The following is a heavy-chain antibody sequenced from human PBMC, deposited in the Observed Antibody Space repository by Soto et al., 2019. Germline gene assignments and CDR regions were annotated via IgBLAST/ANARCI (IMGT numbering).Heavy chain of an antibody. CDR3: ARDTVVVPAAMLY. CDR2: ISSSSSYI. J-gene: IGHJ4*02. Sequence: GGSLRLSCAASGFTFSSYSMNWVRQAPGKGLEWVSSISSSSSYIYYAESVKGRFTISRDNAKNSLYLQMNSLRAEDTAVYYCARDTVVVPAAMLYWGQGTLVTVSS. CDR1: GFTFSSYS. D-gene: IGHD2-2*01. V-gene: IGHV3-21*01.